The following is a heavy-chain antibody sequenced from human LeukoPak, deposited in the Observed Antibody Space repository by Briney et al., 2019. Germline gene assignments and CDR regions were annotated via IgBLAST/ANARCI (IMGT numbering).Heavy chain of an antibody. J-gene: IGHJ6*02. V-gene: IGHV1-18*01. CDR1: GYTFTSYG. CDR3: ARIPNDYGDYSEYYYYGMDV. CDR2: ISAYNGNT. D-gene: IGHD4-17*01. Sequence: GASVKVSCKASGYTFTSYGISWVRQAPGQGLECMGWISAYNGNTNYAQKLQGRVTMTTDTSTSTAYMELRSLRSDDTAVYYCARIPNDYGDYSEYYYYGMDVWGQGTTVTVSS.